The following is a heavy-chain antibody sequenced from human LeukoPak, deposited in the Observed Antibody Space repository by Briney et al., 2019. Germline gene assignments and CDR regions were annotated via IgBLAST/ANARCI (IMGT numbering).Heavy chain of an antibody. CDR2: IGTAGDT. D-gene: IGHD2-2*01. CDR3: ARGSYQRNAFDI. V-gene: IGHV3-13*01. CDR1: GFTFSSYD. Sequence: GSLGLSFAASGFTFSSYDMHWVRPATGKSLEGVSTIGTAGDTYYPGSVKGRFTISRENAKNSLYLQMNSLRAEDTAVYYCARGSYQRNAFDIWGQGTMVTVSS. J-gene: IGHJ3*02.